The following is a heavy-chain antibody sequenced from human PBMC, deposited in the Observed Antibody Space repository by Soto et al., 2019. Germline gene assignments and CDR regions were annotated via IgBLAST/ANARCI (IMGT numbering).Heavy chain of an antibody. Sequence: GASVKVSCQASGYTFTTYDIRLVRQAPGQGLEWMGWISAYNGNTNYEQKLQGRVTMTTDTSTSTAYMELRSLRSDDTAVYYCASDRTGTTGGYYNGMDVWGQGTTVTVSS. CDR3: ASDRTGTTGGYYNGMDV. D-gene: IGHD1-7*01. CDR1: GYTFTTYD. J-gene: IGHJ6*02. V-gene: IGHV1-18*01. CDR2: ISAYNGNT.